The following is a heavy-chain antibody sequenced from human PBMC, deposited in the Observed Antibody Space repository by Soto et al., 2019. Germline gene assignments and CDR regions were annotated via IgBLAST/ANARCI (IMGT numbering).Heavy chain of an antibody. V-gene: IGHV3-23*01. D-gene: IGHD6-13*01. Sequence: EVQLLESGGGLVQPGGSLRLSCAASGFTFSSYAMSWVRQAPGKGLEWGSAIRGSGGSTYYADSVKGRFTISIDNSKNTLSMQMNSMRAEDTAVYYCANFLGISRWYPPTGDGDYWGQGTLVTVSS. CDR3: ANFLGISRWYPPTGDGDY. CDR1: GFTFSSYA. J-gene: IGHJ4*02. CDR2: IRGSGGST.